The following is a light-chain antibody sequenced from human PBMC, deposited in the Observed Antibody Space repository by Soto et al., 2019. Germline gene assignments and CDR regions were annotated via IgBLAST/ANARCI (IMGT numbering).Light chain of an antibody. CDR1: QSVSNF. J-gene: IGKJ5*01. CDR3: QQRSNWPIT. V-gene: IGKV3-11*01. CDR2: DAS. Sequence: IVLTPAPTTLSFSPGGRAPLPWRASQSVSNFLAWYQHKPGQAPRLLIYDASKRATGIPARFSGRGSGTDFTLTISSLEPEDFAVYYCQQRSNWPITFGQGTRLEIK.